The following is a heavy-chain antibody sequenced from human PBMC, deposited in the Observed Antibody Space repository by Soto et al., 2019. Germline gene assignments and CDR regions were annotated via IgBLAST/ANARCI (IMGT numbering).Heavy chain of an antibody. J-gene: IGHJ4*02. D-gene: IGHD2-21*01. Sequence: PGGSLRLSCSASRFAFSSYAMHWVRQTPGKGLEYVSAISPQGGSTYYADSVKGRFTISRDDSKNTVYLQMSSLRPDDTAVYYCVNMMIARGAFDFWGQGTLVTVSS. CDR1: RFAFSSYA. V-gene: IGHV3-64D*06. CDR3: VNMMIARGAFDF. CDR2: ISPQGGST.